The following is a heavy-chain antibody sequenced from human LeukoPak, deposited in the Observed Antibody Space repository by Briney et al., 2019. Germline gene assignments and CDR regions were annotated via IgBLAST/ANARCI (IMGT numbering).Heavy chain of an antibody. Sequence: SETLSLTCTVSGGSISSSHYYWGWIRQTPGKGLEWIGTIYYSGTTYYNPSLESRATISEDTSKNQFSLTLRSVTAADTAVYYCARQVSDYYYYYIDVWGKGTTVTVSS. D-gene: IGHD3-10*01. CDR1: GGSISSSHYY. CDR2: IYYSGTT. CDR3: ARQVSDYYYYYIDV. V-gene: IGHV4-39*01. J-gene: IGHJ6*03.